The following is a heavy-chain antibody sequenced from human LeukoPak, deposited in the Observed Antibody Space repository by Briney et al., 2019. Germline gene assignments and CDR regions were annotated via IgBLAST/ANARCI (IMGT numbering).Heavy chain of an antibody. CDR2: IIPIFGTA. D-gene: IGHD6-13*01. CDR3: ALVRSSSWLFDY. J-gene: IGHJ4*02. Sequence: SVKVSCKASGGTFSSYATSWVRQAPGQGLEWMGGIIPIFGTANYAQKFQGRVTITTDESTSTAYMELSSLRSEDTAVYYCALVRSSSWLFDYWGQGTLVTVSS. V-gene: IGHV1-69*05. CDR1: GGTFSSYA.